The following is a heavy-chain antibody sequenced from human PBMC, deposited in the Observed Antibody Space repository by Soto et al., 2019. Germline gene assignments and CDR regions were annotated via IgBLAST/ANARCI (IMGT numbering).Heavy chain of an antibody. CDR2: IYSGGST. Sequence: EVQLVESGGGLVQPGGSLRLSCVVSGFAVSSNYMSWVRQAPGKGLEWVSVIYSGGSTYYADSVGGRFTISRDNSENTVHLQMNSLRAEDTAVYYGARGKNWNDPYFDYWGQGALVTVSS. V-gene: IGHV3-66*01. CDR1: GFAVSSNY. J-gene: IGHJ4*02. CDR3: ARGKNWNDPYFDY. D-gene: IGHD1-1*01.